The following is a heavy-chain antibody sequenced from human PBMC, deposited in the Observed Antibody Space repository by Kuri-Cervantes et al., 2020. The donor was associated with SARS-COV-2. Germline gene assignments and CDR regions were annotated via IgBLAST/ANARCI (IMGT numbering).Heavy chain of an antibody. Sequence: SQTLSLTCALSGDSVSNNKTAWNWIRQSTSRGLEWLGRTYYRAYYRSQWYNDYAGSVISRITINADTSTNQFSLNLTSVTAADTAVYYCARSTPFRRLVVISQGGAFDIWGQGTMVTVSS. CDR3: ARSTPFRRLVVISQGGAFDI. CDR2: TYYRAYYRSQWYN. J-gene: IGHJ3*02. CDR1: GDSVSNNKTA. D-gene: IGHD3-22*01. V-gene: IGHV6-1*01.